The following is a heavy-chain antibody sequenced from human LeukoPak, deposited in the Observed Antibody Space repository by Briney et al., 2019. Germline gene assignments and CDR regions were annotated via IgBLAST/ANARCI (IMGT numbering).Heavy chain of an antibody. V-gene: IGHV4-39*01. CDR1: GGSISSSSYY. J-gene: IGHJ6*03. D-gene: IGHD2-2*01. CDR2: INHSGST. Sequence: SETLSLTCTVSGGSISSSSYYWGWIRQPPGKGLEWIGEINHSGSTNYNPSLKSRVTISVDTSKNQFSLKLSSVTAADTAVYYCARHGYQLASTDYYYYYYMDVWGKGTTVTVSS. CDR3: ARHGYQLASTDYYYYYYMDV.